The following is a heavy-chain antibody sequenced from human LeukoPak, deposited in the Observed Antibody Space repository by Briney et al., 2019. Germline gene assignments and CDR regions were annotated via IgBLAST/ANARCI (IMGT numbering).Heavy chain of an antibody. J-gene: IGHJ5*02. V-gene: IGHV1-2*06. Sequence: ASVKVSCKASGYTFTGYYMHWVRQAPGQGLEWMGRINPNSGGTNYAQKFQGRVTMTRNTSISTAYMELSRLRSDDTAVYYCARIRQVGNSFGSWFDPSGQGTLVTVSS. D-gene: IGHD4-23*01. CDR2: INPNSGGT. CDR3: ARIRQVGNSFGSWFDP. CDR1: GYTFTGYY.